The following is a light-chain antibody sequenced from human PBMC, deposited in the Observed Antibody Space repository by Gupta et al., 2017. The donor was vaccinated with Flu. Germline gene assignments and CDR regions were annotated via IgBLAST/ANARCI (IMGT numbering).Light chain of an antibody. V-gene: IGKV2-30*01. CDR1: QYLGYRDGNTS. CDR2: QCS. CDR3: TQVERWPWA. Sequence: VHLGQPAYLYCSSRQYLGYRDGNTSLHWFQQRPGQSPRRLIYQCSHRESGVPDRFSGSGYGTDFTLEISRVEAQDVGVYYCTQVERWPWAFGQGTKVEIK. J-gene: IGKJ1*01.